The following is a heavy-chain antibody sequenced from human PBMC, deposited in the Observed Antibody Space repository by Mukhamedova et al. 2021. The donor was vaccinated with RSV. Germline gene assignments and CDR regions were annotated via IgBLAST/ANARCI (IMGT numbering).Heavy chain of an antibody. CDR3: ARDLYDGYNAY. J-gene: IGHJ4*02. Sequence: GYYLHWVRQAPGQGLEWMGRINLNRGATDYAQTFQGRVTMTRDTSISTAYMELTRLRSDDTAVYYCARDLYDGYNAYWGQGTLVTV. CDR2: INLNRGAT. V-gene: IGHV1-2*06. CDR1: GYY. D-gene: IGHD5-24*01.